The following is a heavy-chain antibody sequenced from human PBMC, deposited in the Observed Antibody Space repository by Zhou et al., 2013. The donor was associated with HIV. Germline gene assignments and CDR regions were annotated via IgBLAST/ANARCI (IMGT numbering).Heavy chain of an antibody. CDR3: VRSESIAAPGQFFQS. CDR2: SFAILGIT. Sequence: QVQLVQSGAEVKKPGSSVKVSCKASGGTLSSYAISWVRQAPGQGLEWMGRSFAILGITNYAQRFQGRVTITADKSTTASYMELSSLRSDDTAVYFCVRSESIAAPGQFFQSWGQGTLVTVSS. V-gene: IGHV1-69*04. CDR1: GGTLSSYA. J-gene: IGHJ1*01. D-gene: IGHD6-6*01.